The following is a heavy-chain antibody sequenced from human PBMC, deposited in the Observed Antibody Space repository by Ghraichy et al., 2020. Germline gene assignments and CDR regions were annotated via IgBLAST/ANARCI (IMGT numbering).Heavy chain of an antibody. Sequence: SETLSLTCAVSGYSITSGYYWGWIRQPPGKGLEWIGSIYHGGNTYYNPSLKSRVTISVDTSKNQFSLKLTSVTAADTAMYYCARDGSGSYYGGVVDYWGQGTLVTVSS. J-gene: IGHJ4*02. V-gene: IGHV4-38-2*02. D-gene: IGHD1-26*01. CDR3: ARDGSGSYYGGVVDY. CDR2: IYHGGNT. CDR1: GYSITSGYY.